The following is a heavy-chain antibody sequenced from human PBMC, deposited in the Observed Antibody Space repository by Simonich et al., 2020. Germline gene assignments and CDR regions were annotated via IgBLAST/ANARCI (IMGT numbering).Heavy chain of an antibody. CDR3: ARARYCSSTSCYNWFDP. D-gene: IGHD2-2*01. V-gene: IGHV1-8*02. Sequence: QVQLVQSGAEVKKPGASVKVSCKASGYTFTSYDINWLRQATGQGLTEIGWRNPNSGNKGHAQKYQGRVTITRNTSIRTAYMELSSLRSEDTAVYYCARARYCSSTSCYNWFDPWGQGTLVTVSS. CDR1: GYTFTSYD. J-gene: IGHJ5*02. CDR2: RNPNSGNK.